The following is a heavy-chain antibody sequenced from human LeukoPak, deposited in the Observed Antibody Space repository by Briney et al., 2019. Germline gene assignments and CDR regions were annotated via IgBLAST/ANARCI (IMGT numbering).Heavy chain of an antibody. CDR3: ARSGDIVVVPAAKYYFDY. D-gene: IGHD2-2*01. V-gene: IGHV1-69*01. J-gene: IGHJ4*02. Sequence: GSSVKVSCKASGGTFSSYAISWVRQAPGQGLEWMGGIIPIFGTANYAQKFQGRVTITADESTSTAYMELSSLRSEDTAVYYCARSGDIVVVPAAKYYFDYWGQGTLVTVSS. CDR2: IIPIFGTA. CDR1: GGTFSSYA.